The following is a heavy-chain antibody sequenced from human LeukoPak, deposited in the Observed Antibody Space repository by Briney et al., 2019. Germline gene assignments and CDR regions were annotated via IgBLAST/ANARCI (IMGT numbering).Heavy chain of an antibody. CDR2: IQSKTDGGTT. Sequence: GGSLRLSCAASGFTFGNAWMSWVRQAPGKGLEWVGRIQSKTDGGTTDYAAPVKGRFTISRDDSKNTLHLQMNSLKTEDTAVYYCAREGGGYFDYWGQGTLVTVSS. V-gene: IGHV3-15*01. D-gene: IGHD3-10*01. J-gene: IGHJ4*02. CDR1: GFTFGNAW. CDR3: AREGGGYFDY.